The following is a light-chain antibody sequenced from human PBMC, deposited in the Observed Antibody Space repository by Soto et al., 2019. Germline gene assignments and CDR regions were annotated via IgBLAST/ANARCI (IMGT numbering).Light chain of an antibody. CDR2: DAS. CDR3: QQRSNWPPVT. Sequence: EIVLTQSPATLSLSPGERATLSCRASQSVSSYLAWYQQKPGQAPRLLIYDASNRATGFPARFSGSGSGTDLSLTTSSLAPEDFAIYYCQQRSNWPPVTFGGGTKVEIK. J-gene: IGKJ4*01. CDR1: QSVSSY. V-gene: IGKV3-11*01.